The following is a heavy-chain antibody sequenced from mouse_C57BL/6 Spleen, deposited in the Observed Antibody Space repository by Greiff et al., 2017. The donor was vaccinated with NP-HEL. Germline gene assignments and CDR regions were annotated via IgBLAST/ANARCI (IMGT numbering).Heavy chain of an antibody. D-gene: IGHD1-1*01. V-gene: IGHV7-3*01. Sequence: EVKLVESGGGLVQPGGSLSLSCAASGFTFTDYYMSWVRQPPGKALEWLGFIRNKANGYTTEYSASVKGRFTISRDNSQSILYLQMNALRAEDSATYYCARSYYYGMAYWGQGTLVTVSA. CDR3: ARSYYYGMAY. CDR1: GFTFTDYY. CDR2: IRNKANGYTT. J-gene: IGHJ3*01.